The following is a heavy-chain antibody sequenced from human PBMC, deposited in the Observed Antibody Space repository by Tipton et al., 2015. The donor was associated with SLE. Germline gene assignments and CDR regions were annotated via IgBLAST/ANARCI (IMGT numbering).Heavy chain of an antibody. CDR3: ARFSPMMQGVSEEYYYCGLDV. D-gene: IGHD3-22*01. CDR1: GFTFSDCF. CDR2: ISSSGTSV. Sequence: SLRLSCAASGFTFSDCFMSWIRQAPGKGLEWVSDISSSGTSVYYADSVKGRFTISRDNAKNSLFLQMNSLRAEDAAVYHCARFSPMMQGVSEEYYYCGLDVWGQGTTVTVSS. J-gene: IGHJ6*02. V-gene: IGHV3-11*01.